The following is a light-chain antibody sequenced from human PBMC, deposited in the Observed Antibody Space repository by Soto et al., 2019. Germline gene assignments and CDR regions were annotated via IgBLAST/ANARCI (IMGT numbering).Light chain of an antibody. J-gene: IGKJ3*01. CDR2: GAS. Sequence: DIQMTQSPSSLSASVGDRVTITCRAGQSIGNYLNWYQQKLGKAPKLLIYGASTLQSGVPSRFSGSGSGTDFSLTISSLQPEDFATYYCQQSYSTPPNFGPGTKVDIK. V-gene: IGKV1-39*01. CDR3: QQSYSTPPN. CDR1: QSIGNY.